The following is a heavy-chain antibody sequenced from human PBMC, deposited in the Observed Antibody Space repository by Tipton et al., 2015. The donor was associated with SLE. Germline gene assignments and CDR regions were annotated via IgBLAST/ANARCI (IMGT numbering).Heavy chain of an antibody. Sequence: TLSLTCTVSGGSISNSYWTWIRQPPGKGLECIGYIYYDGSTNYNPSLNGRVTISVDTSKNQFSLKLTPVTAADTAVYYCARGRVVHQWFGYYYMDVWGNGTTVTVSS. J-gene: IGHJ6*03. V-gene: IGHV4-59*01. CDR1: GGSISNSY. D-gene: IGHD3-10*01. CDR3: ARGRVVHQWFGYYYMDV. CDR2: IYYDGST.